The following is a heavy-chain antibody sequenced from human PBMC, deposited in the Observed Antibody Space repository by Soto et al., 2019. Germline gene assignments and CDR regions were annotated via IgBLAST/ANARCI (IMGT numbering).Heavy chain of an antibody. CDR2: ISYDGSNK. D-gene: IGHD2-21*01. J-gene: IGHJ6*02. V-gene: IGHV3-30*18. CDR1: GFTFSSYG. Sequence: PGGSLRLSCAASGFTFSSYGMHWVRQAPGKGLEWVAVISYDGSNKYYADSVKGRFTISRDNSKNTLYLQMNSLRAEDTAVYYCANVVYSNYYYYYGMDVWGQGTTVTVSS. CDR3: ANVVYSNYYYYYGMDV.